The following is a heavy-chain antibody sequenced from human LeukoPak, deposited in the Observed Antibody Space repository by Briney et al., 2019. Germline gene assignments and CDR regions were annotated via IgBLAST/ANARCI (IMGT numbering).Heavy chain of an antibody. CDR2: INVEGTTT. Sequence: GGSLRPSCAGSGFTFTRFWLRWVRHAPGKGLVWVSRINVEGTTTTYADSVEGRFTISRDENTLYLQMNHLRVDDTAVYYCTRGGEEPFDYWGQGTLVTVSS. D-gene: IGHD3-10*01. CDR3: TRGGEEPFDY. CDR1: GFTFTRFW. V-gene: IGHV3-74*01. J-gene: IGHJ4*02.